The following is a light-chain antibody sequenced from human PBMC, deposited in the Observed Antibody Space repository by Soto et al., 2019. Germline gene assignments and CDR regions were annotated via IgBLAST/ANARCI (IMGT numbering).Light chain of an antibody. Sequence: QSALTQPPSVSGSPGQPVTISCTGTSSDVGSYNRVSWYQQPPGTAPKLMIYEVSNRPSGVPDRFSGSKSGNTASLTISGLQAEDEADYYCNSYTSTNTYVFGTGTKVT. CDR2: EVS. CDR3: NSYTSTNTYV. J-gene: IGLJ1*01. CDR1: SSDVGSYNR. V-gene: IGLV2-18*02.